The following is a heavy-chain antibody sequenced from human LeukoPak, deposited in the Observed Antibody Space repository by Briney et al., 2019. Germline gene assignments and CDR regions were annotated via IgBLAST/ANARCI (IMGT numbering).Heavy chain of an antibody. V-gene: IGHV3-74*01. CDR2: VNSDGSNT. CDR1: GFTFRNYW. J-gene: IGHJ6*02. CDR3: ATPRGDYYYGMDV. Sequence: GGSLRLSCAASGFTFRNYWMHWVRQAPGKGLVWVSRVNSDGSNTHYADSVKGRFTISRDNAKNTLYLQMNSLRAEDTAVYYCATPRGDYYYGMDVWGLGTTVTVSS. D-gene: IGHD3-10*01.